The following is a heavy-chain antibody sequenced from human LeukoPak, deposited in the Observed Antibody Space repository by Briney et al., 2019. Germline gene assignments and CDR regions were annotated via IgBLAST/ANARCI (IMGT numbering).Heavy chain of an antibody. CDR1: GYTFTTYD. Sequence: ASVKVSCKASGYTFTTYDINWVRQATGQGLEWMGWMSPVSGNTGYVQKFQGRVTMTRNTSISTAYMELSSLKSEDTAVYYCARGRGSGHKENWFDPWGQGTLVTVSS. CDR2: MSPVSGNT. J-gene: IGHJ5*02. D-gene: IGHD6-19*01. V-gene: IGHV1-8*01. CDR3: ARGRGSGHKENWFDP.